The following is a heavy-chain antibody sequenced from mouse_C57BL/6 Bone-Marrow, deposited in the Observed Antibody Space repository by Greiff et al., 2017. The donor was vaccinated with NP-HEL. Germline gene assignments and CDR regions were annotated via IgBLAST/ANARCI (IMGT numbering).Heavy chain of an antibody. CDR1: GFPITSGYY. CDR2: ITHSGET. CDR3: AGDYDGYSWFAY. Sequence: VQLKESGPGLVKPSQSLFLTCSITGFPITSGYYWIWIRQSPGKPLEWMGYITHSGETFYNPTLQSPISITRETSKSQVYLQLSSVTTEDTAMYYCAGDYDGYSWFAYWGQGTLVTVSA. J-gene: IGHJ3*01. V-gene: IGHV12-3*01. D-gene: IGHD2-3*01.